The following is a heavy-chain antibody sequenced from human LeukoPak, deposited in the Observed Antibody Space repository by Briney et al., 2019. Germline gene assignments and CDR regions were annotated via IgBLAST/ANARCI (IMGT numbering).Heavy chain of an antibody. Sequence: PGGSLRLPCAASGFTFSSYAMHWVRQAPGKGLEYVSAISSNGGSTYYANSVKGRFTISRDNSKNTLYLQMNSLRAEDTAVYYCAKDALRYYDFWSGYYDYFDYWGQGTLVTVSS. CDR3: AKDALRYYDFWSGYYDYFDY. D-gene: IGHD3-3*01. CDR1: GFTFSSYA. J-gene: IGHJ4*02. CDR2: ISSNGGST. V-gene: IGHV3-64*01.